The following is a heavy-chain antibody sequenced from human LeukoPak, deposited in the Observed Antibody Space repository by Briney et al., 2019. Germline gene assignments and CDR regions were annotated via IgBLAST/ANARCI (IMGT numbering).Heavy chain of an antibody. CDR3: ARDRKSQGETYYYYYMDV. J-gene: IGHJ6*03. CDR2: IIPIFGTA. Sequence: GASVKASCKASGGTFSSYAISWVRQAPGQGLEWMGGIIPIFGTANYAQKFQGRVTITTDESTSTAYMELSSLSSEDTAVYYCARDRKSQGETYYYYYMDVWGKGTTVTVSS. V-gene: IGHV1-69*05. CDR1: GGTFSSYA. D-gene: IGHD3-16*01.